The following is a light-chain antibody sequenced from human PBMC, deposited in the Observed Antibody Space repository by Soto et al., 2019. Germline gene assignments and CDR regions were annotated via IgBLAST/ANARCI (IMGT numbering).Light chain of an antibody. CDR3: QQYSESSRS. Sequence: DIQMTQSPSTLSASIGDRITISCRASQNIDTWLAWYQQRPGEAPKLLIYTSSNLENGVPSRFSGSGSGTAFTLTISSLQPEDFATYYCQQYSESSRSFGKGTQVE. CDR2: TSS. V-gene: IGKV1-5*03. CDR1: QNIDTW. J-gene: IGKJ1*01.